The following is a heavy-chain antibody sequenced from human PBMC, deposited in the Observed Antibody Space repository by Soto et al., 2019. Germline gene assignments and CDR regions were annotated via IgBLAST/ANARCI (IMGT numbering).Heavy chain of an antibody. CDR2: ISSSGSTT. V-gene: IGHV3-48*03. D-gene: IGHD4-17*01. CDR3: ASVPYGDPFDY. J-gene: IGHJ4*02. Sequence: GGSLRLSCAASGFILSSYEMSWVRQAPGKGLEWVSYISSSGSTTYYADSVKGRFTISRDNAKNSLYLQMNSLRAEDTAVYYCASVPYGDPFDYWGQGTLVTVSS. CDR1: GFILSSYE.